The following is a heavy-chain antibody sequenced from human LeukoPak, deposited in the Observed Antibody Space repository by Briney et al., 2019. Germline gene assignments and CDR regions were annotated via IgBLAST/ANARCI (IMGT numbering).Heavy chain of an antibody. CDR1: GGSISSYY. V-gene: IGHV4-4*07. D-gene: IGHD3-22*01. CDR3: AREADYYDSSGYYYYFDY. CDR2: IYTSGST. J-gene: IGHJ4*02. Sequence: SETLSLACTVSGGSISSYYWSWIRQPAGKGLEWIGRIYTSGSTNYNPSLKSRVTMSVDTSKNQFSLKLSSVTAADTAVYYCAREADYYDSSGYYYYFDYWGQGTLVTVSS.